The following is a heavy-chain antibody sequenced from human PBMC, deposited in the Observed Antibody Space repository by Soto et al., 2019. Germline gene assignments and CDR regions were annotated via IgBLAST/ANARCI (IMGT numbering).Heavy chain of an antibody. CDR1: GDSVSSNSAG. J-gene: IGHJ6*03. CDR2: TYYKSKWYY. CDR3: ARGSWDDVSGHYYMDV. Sequence: SQTLSLTCDISGDSVSSNSAGWNWIRQTPLRGLEWLGRTYYKSKWYYTYAASVKSRITVSPDTSKNQFSLQLTSVTPEDTAVYYCARGSWDDVSGHYYMDVWDTGTTVTVAS. V-gene: IGHV6-1*01. D-gene: IGHD1-1*01.